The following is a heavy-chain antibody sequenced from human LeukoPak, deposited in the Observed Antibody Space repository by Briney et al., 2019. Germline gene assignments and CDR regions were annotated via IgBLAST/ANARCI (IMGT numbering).Heavy chain of an antibody. CDR1: GYSFTSYW. J-gene: IGHJ1*01. Sequence: GESLKISCKGSGYSFTSYWIGWVRQMPGKGLEWMGIIYPGDPDTRYSPSFQGQVTISADKSISTAYLQWSSLKASDTAMYYCARQAVPVAKYFQYWGQGTLVTVSS. CDR3: ARQAVPVAKYFQY. V-gene: IGHV5-51*01. CDR2: IYPGDPDT. D-gene: IGHD2-2*01.